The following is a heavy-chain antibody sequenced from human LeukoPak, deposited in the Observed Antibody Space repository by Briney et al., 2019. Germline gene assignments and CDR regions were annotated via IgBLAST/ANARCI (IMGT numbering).Heavy chain of an antibody. V-gene: IGHV3-21*01. CDR3: ARDSDSSGHYYMDYFDY. D-gene: IGHD3-22*01. Sequence: GGPLRLSCAASGFTFTSYAMNWVRQAPGKELEWVSSISSSSRDINYADSVKGRFTISRDNAWNSLYLQMNSLRAEDTAVYYCARDSDSSGHYYMDYFDYWGQGALVTVSS. CDR2: ISSSSRDI. CDR1: GFTFTSYA. J-gene: IGHJ4*02.